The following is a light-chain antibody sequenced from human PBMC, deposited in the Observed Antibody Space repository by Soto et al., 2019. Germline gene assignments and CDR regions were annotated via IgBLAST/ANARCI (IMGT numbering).Light chain of an antibody. CDR3: QQRSDWPLT. V-gene: IGKV3-11*01. CDR2: DAS. CDR1: QSVSTY. Sequence: EIVLTQSPATLSLSPGERATLSCRASQSVSTYLVWYQQKPGQAPRLLIYDASNRATGIPARFSSSGSGTDFTLTISSLEPEDFAVYYCQQRSDWPLTFGGGTKVEIK. J-gene: IGKJ4*01.